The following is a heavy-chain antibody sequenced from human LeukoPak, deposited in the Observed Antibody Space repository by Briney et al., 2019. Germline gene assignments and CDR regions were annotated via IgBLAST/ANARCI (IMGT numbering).Heavy chain of an antibody. CDR3: ARAGVHYGYPPYYFDY. CDR1: GFTFSSYA. Sequence: PGGSLRLSCAASGFTFSSYAMSWVRQAPGKGLEWVSAISGSGGSTYYADSVKGRFTISRDNSKNTLYLQMNSLRAEDTAVYYCARAGVHYGYPPYYFDYWGQGTLVTVSS. J-gene: IGHJ4*02. CDR2: ISGSGGST. V-gene: IGHV3-23*01. D-gene: IGHD5-18*01.